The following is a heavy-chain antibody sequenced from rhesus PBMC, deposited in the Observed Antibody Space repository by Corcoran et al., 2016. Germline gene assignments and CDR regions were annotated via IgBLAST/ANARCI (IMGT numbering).Heavy chain of an antibody. CDR3: ARDQYYEDDYGYWY. CDR1: GGSIRDSSR. V-gene: IGHV4S10*01. D-gene: IGHD3-9*01. Sequence: QVQLQESGPGVVKPSETLSLTCAVSGGSIRDSSRWSWIRQPPGKGLEWIGYIYGSTTSTTYNPSLKSRVTISKDTPKNQFSLKLSCVTAADTAVYYCARDQYYEDDYGYWYWGQGVLVTVSS. CDR2: IYGSTTST. J-gene: IGHJ4*01.